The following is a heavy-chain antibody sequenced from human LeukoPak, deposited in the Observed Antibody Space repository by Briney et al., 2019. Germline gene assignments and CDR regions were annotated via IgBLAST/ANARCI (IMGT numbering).Heavy chain of an antibody. Sequence: PSETLSLTCTVPGASISNYYWSWIRQPPGKGLEWIGFGHYTGSSNYNPSLKSRVTISVDTSKNQISLKLSSVTAADTAVYYCARDARSGWYFYAYWGQGTLVTVSS. CDR3: ARDARSGWYFYAY. J-gene: IGHJ4*02. CDR2: GHYTGSS. D-gene: IGHD6-19*01. V-gene: IGHV4-59*01. CDR1: GASISNYY.